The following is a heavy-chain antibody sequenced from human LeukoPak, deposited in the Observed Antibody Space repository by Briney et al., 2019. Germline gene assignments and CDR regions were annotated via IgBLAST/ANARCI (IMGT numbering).Heavy chain of an antibody. D-gene: IGHD3-22*01. J-gene: IGHJ5*02. CDR2: INPDGSTT. CDR1: GFTFGSYW. CDR3: ARVLSGSWDWFDP. V-gene: IGHV3-74*01. Sequence: PGGSLRLSCAASGFTFGSYWMHWVRQAPGKGLEWVSRINPDGSTTTYADSVKGRFTISRDNAKNTVYLQMNSLRAEDTAVYYCARVLSGSWDWFDPWGQGTLVTVSS.